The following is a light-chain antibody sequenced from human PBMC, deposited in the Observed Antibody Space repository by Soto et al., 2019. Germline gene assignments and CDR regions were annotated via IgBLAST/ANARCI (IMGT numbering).Light chain of an antibody. Sequence: EIVLTQSPGTLSLSPGERATLSCRASQSISSSYLAWYQQKPGQAPRLLIYGASKRATGIPDRFSGSGSGTAVSLTISRVESEVLAVYYCEQDDSAPAWTFGQGTKVEIK. V-gene: IGKV3-20*01. CDR2: GAS. CDR3: EQDDSAPAWT. J-gene: IGKJ1*01. CDR1: QSISSSY.